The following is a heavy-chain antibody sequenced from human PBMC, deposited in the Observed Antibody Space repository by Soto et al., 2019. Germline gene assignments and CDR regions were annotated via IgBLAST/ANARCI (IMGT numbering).Heavy chain of an antibody. CDR1: GGSISSSSYY. Sequence: QLQLQESGPGLVKPSETLSLTCTVSGGSISSSSYYWGWIRQPPGKGLEWIGNIYYSGSTYYNPSLKSRVTIPVDTSRTQFSLKLSSVTAADTAVYYCASRHSSPWFDPWGQGTLVTVSS. J-gene: IGHJ5*02. CDR2: IYYSGST. CDR3: ASRHSSPWFDP. D-gene: IGHD4-4*01. V-gene: IGHV4-39*01.